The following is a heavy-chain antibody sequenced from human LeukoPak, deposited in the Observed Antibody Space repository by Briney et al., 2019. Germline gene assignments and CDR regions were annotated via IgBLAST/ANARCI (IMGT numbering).Heavy chain of an antibody. D-gene: IGHD3-10*01. CDR3: ASRRGVTPVRY. Sequence: PSETLSLTCTVSGGSISSTRYYWGWIRQPPGKGLEWIGSIYYSGSTNYNPSLKSRVTISVDTSKNQFSLKLSSVTAADTAVYYCASRRGVTPVRYWGQGTLVTVSS. CDR1: GGSISSTRYY. CDR2: IYYSGST. V-gene: IGHV4-39*07. J-gene: IGHJ4*02.